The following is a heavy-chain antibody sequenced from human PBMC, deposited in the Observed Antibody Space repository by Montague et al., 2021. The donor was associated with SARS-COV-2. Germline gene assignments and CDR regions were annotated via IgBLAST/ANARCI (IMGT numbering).Heavy chain of an antibody. D-gene: IGHD4-11*01. CDR3: ARGLPVTTLFYYFGMDV. J-gene: IGHJ6*02. V-gene: IGHV4-34*01. CDR1: GGSFSGNY. Sequence: SETLSLTCAVYGGSFSGNYWSWIRQPPGKGLEWIGEINHYGSTNYNPSLKSRVTMSVDTSKNQFSLKLNSVTAADTAVYYCARGLPVTTLFYYFGMDVWGQGTTVTVS. CDR2: INHYGST.